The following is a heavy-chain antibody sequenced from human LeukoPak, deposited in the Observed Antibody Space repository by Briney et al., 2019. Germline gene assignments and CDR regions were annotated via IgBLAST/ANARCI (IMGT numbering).Heavy chain of an antibody. CDR2: INHSGST. V-gene: IGHV4-34*01. CDR1: GGSFSGYY. CDR3: ARVSDGGFDY. D-gene: IGHD4-23*01. J-gene: IGHJ4*02. Sequence: SETLSPTCAVYGGSFSGYYWSWIRQPSGKGLEWIGEINHSGSTNYNPSLKSRVTISVDTSKNQFSLKLSSVTAADTAVYYCARVSDGGFDYRGQGTLVTVSS.